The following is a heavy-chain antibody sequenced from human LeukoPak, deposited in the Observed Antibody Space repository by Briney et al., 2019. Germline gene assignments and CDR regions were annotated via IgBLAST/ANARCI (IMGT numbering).Heavy chain of an antibody. CDR2: IRYDGSNK. D-gene: IGHD6-19*01. J-gene: IGHJ1*01. CDR1: GFTVSSNY. V-gene: IGHV3-30*02. CDR3: ARGGKRAVAGTRSPQYFQH. Sequence: GGSLRLSCAASGFTVSSNYMSWVRQAPGKGLEWVAYIRYDGSNKYYADSAKGRFTISRDNSKNTLYLQMNSLRAEDTAMYYCARGGKRAVAGTRSPQYFQHWGQGTLVTVSS.